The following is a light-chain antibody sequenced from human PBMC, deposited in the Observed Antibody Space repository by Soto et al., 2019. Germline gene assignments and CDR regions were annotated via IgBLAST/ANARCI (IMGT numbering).Light chain of an antibody. Sequence: QSVLTQPPSASGTPGQGVTISCSGSNSNIGANPVFWYQHLPGTAPKLLLYRNNHRPSGVPDRFSGSKSGTSASLAISGLRSEDEGDYYCAVWDDSLTGRVVGGGTKVTVL. CDR3: AVWDDSLTGRV. CDR2: RNN. J-gene: IGLJ2*01. V-gene: IGLV1-47*01. CDR1: NSNIGANP.